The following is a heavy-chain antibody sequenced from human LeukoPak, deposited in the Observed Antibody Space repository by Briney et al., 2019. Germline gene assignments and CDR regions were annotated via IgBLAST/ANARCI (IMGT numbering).Heavy chain of an antibody. Sequence: GASVKVSCKASGYTFTSYAMHWVRQAPGQRLEWMGWINAGNGNTKYSQEFQGRVTMTRDMSTSTVYMELSSLRSEDTAVYYCTTSREAYFDWLLFADAFDIWGQGTMVTVSS. CDR1: GYTFTSYA. CDR2: INAGNGNT. J-gene: IGHJ3*02. V-gene: IGHV1-3*03. CDR3: TTSREAYFDWLLFADAFDI. D-gene: IGHD3-9*01.